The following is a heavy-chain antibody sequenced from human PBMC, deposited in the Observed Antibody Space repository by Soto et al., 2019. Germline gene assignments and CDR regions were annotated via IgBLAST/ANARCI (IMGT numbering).Heavy chain of an antibody. J-gene: IGHJ4*02. CDR3: AIESLGGSSDY. V-gene: IGHV4-59*01. CDR2: IYYSGST. Sequence: QVQLQESGPGLVKPSETLSLTCTVSGGSISSYYWSWVRQPPGKGLEWIGYIYYSGSTNYNPSLQSRVTISVDTSKNQFSLTLSSVTAADTAVYYCAIESLGGSSDYWGQGTLVTVSS. D-gene: IGHD2-15*01. CDR1: GGSISSYY.